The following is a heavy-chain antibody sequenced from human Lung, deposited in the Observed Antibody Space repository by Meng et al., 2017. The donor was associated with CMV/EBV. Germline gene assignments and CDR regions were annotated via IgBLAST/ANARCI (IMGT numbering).Heavy chain of an antibody. CDR3: ARILPGDWFHP. Sequence: SGPXLAXPPQSLTLPCTLSGLPHNTDKMRVSWLRQPPGKALEWLARMDWDGDTFYTDSLRTRLTISRDTSENQVVLTMTDVDPVDTATYYCARILPGDWFHPXGQGXLVTVSS. V-gene: IGHV2-70*04. J-gene: IGHJ5*02. D-gene: IGHD4-17*01. CDR1: GLPHNTDKMR. CDR2: MDWDGDT.